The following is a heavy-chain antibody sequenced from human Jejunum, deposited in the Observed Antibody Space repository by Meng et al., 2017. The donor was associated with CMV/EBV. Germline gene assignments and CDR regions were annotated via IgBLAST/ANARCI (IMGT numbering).Heavy chain of an antibody. Sequence: QVQTQGGGAGLLNPSETLSLTCTLSGGSFSAYTWSWIRQAPGKGLEWIAEIDHLRRTNFNPSLKSRVSISRDTSRDQFSLRLNSVTAADTAVYYCATADEYAIKYWGQGTLVTVSS. CDR1: GGSFSAYT. V-gene: IGHV4-34*01. CDR3: ATADEYAIKY. D-gene: IGHD5-12*01. J-gene: IGHJ4*02. CDR2: IDHLRRT.